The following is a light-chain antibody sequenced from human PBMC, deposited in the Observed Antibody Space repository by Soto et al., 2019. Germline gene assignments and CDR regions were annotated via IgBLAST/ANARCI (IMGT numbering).Light chain of an antibody. CDR3: CSYSESNTVV. J-gene: IGLJ2*01. CDR2: EGI. Sequence: QSALTQPASVSGSPGQSITISCTGTSSDVGTYNLVSWYQQHPGKAPKLMIYEGIKRPSGVSIRFSGSMSGNTASLTISGLQAEDEAAYYCCSYSESNTVVFGGGTKLTVL. CDR1: SSDVGTYNL. V-gene: IGLV2-23*01.